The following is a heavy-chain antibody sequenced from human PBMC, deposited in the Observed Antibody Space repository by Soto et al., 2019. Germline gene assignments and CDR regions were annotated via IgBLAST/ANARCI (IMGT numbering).Heavy chain of an antibody. CDR1: GVSISSSGYS. Sequence: PSATLSITCAVSGVSISSSGYSWSWIRQPPGKGLEWIGYIYHSGSTYYNPSLKSRVTMSIDRSKNQFSLKLSSVTAADTAVYYCARERDYDFWTGQTLYYYGMDVWGQGTPVTVSS. V-gene: IGHV4-30-2*01. J-gene: IGHJ6*02. CDR2: IYHSGST. CDR3: ARERDYDFWTGQTLYYYGMDV. D-gene: IGHD3-3*01.